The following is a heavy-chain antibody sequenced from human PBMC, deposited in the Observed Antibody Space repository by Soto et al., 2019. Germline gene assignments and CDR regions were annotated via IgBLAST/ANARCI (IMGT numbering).Heavy chain of an antibody. CDR1: GYTFTSYD. CDR2: MNPNSGNT. V-gene: IGHV1-8*01. Sequence: ASVKVSCKASGYTFTSYDINWVRQATGQGLEWMGWMNPNSGNTGYAQKFQGRVTMTRNTSISTAYMELSSLRSEDTAVYYCARGLMLYSSSWYFGPWFDPCGQGTLVTVSS. CDR3: ARGLMLYSSSWYFGPWFDP. D-gene: IGHD6-13*01. J-gene: IGHJ5*02.